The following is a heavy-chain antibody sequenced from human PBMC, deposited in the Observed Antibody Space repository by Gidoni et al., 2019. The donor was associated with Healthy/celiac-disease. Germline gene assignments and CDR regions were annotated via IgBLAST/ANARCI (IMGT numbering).Heavy chain of an antibody. CDR2: IYTSGST. Sequence: QVQLQASGPGLVKPSQTLSLTCTVSGGSISRGSSYWRWIRQPAGKGLAWIGPIYTSGSTNYNPSLKIRGTISVDTSKNQFSLKLSSVTAAETAGYYCARESESDNYDFWSGYYKGVKNWFDPWGQGTLVTVSS. V-gene: IGHV4-61*02. D-gene: IGHD3-3*01. CDR3: ARESESDNYDFWSGYYKGVKNWFDP. CDR1: GGSISRGSSY. J-gene: IGHJ5*02.